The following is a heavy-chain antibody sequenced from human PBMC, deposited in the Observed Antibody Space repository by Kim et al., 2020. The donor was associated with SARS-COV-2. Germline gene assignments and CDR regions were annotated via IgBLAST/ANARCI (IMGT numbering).Heavy chain of an antibody. CDR2: T. J-gene: IGHJ4*02. Sequence: TDYADSVKGRFTISRDNAKNSLYLQMNNLGAEDTAIYYGGRGYGAAADHTWGQGTLVTVSS. D-gene: IGHD6-13*01. CDR3: GRGYGAAADHT. V-gene: IGHV3-11*06.